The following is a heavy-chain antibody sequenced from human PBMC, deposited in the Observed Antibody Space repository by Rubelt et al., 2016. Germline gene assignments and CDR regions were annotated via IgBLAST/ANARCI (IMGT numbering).Heavy chain of an antibody. D-gene: IGHD3-16*01. Sequence: QVQLQESGPGLMKSWETLSLTCTVSGGSISSSSYYWGWIRQPPGKGLEWIGSISYSGSTYYNPSLKSRITLFVDTSKNQFALKLNCMTAADTAVYYCARLGKWSAGGVDYWGQGTLVTVSS. CDR3: ARLGKWSAGGVDY. CDR2: ISYSGST. V-gene: IGHV4-39*01. J-gene: IGHJ4*02. CDR1: GGSISSSSYY.